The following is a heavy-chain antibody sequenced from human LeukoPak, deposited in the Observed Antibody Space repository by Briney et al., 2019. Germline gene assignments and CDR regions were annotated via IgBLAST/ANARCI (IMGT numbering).Heavy chain of an antibody. J-gene: IGHJ4*02. D-gene: IGHD3-9*01. CDR1: GYSISSGYY. CDR2: IYYSGST. CDR3: AAAYYDILTGLDY. Sequence: SETLSLTCTVSGYSISSGYYWSWIRQPPGKGLEWIGYIYYSGSTYYNPSLKSRVTISVDTSKNQFSLKLSSVTAADTAVYYCAAAYYDILTGLDYWGQGTLVTVSS. V-gene: IGHV4-30-4*01.